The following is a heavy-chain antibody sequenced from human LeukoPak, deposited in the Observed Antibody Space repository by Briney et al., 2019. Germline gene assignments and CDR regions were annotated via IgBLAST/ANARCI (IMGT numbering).Heavy chain of an antibody. CDR2: ISYDGSDR. J-gene: IGHJ4*02. D-gene: IGHD6-19*01. CDR1: GFTFSRYG. V-gene: IGHV3-30*18. Sequence: GGSLRLSCAASGFTFSRYGMHWVRQAPDKGLEWVAVISYDGSDRYYADSVKGRFTISRDNSKNTLYLQMNSLRAEDTAVYFCAKDSVGVAGPDYWGQGTLVTVSS. CDR3: AKDSVGVAGPDY.